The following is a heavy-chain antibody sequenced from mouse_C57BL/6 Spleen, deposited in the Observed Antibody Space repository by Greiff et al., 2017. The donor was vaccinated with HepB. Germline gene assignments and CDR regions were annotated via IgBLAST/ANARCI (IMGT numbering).Heavy chain of an antibody. Sequence: VQLQQSGAELVRPGASVKLSCTASGFNIKDYYMHWVKQRPEQGLEWIGRIDPEDGDTEYAPKFQGKATMTADTSSNTAYLQLSSLTSEDTAVYYCTTGTYSYGSSNYYAMDYWGQGTSVTVSS. J-gene: IGHJ4*01. CDR1: GFNIKDYY. CDR2: IDPEDGDT. D-gene: IGHD1-1*01. CDR3: TTGTYSYGSSNYYAMDY. V-gene: IGHV14-1*01.